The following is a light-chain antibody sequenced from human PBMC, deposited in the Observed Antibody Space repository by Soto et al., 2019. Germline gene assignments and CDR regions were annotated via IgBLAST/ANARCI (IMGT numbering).Light chain of an antibody. Sequence: QSVLTQPASVSGSPGQSITISCTGTSSDVGGYNYVSWYQQHPGKAPKLMIYEVSNRPSGVSNRFSGSKSGNTASLTIAGGRAEYEADDYCSSFTGGSTRVFGGGTKLTVL. CDR2: EVS. CDR3: SSFTGGSTRV. J-gene: IGLJ3*02. CDR1: SSDVGGYNY. V-gene: IGLV2-14*01.